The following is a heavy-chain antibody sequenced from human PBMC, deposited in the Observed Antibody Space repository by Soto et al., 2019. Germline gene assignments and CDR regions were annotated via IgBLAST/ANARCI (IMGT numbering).Heavy chain of an antibody. Sequence: SSLKVSCKTSGGTISSYAIGWVRQAPGQGLEWMGGIIPIFGTANYAQKFQGRVTITADESTSTAYMELSSLRSEDTAVYYCANGIAAAGPSDFWGQGTLVTVSS. CDR2: IIPIFGTA. V-gene: IGHV1-69*13. J-gene: IGHJ4*02. CDR1: GGTISSYA. D-gene: IGHD6-13*01. CDR3: ANGIAAAGPSDF.